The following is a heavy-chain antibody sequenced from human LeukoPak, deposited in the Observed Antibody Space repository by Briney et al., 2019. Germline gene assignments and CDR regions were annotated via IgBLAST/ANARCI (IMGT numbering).Heavy chain of an antibody. J-gene: IGHJ4*02. Sequence: LRLPCAVSGFSISNSALHWVRQHPGKGLEWIGYIYYSGSTYYNPSLKSRVTISVDTSKNQFSLKLSSVTAADTAVYYCARASTVAGTEGHFDYWGQGTLVTVSS. D-gene: IGHD6-19*01. CDR1: GFSISNSA. V-gene: IGHV4-31*02. CDR3: ARASTVAGTEGHFDY. CDR2: IYYSGST.